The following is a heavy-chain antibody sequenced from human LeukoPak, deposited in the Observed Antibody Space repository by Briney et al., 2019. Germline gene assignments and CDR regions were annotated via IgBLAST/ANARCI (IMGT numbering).Heavy chain of an antibody. CDR2: ISSSSSYI. CDR1: GFTFSSYS. D-gene: IGHD3-3*01. V-gene: IGHV3-21*01. Sequence: PGGSLRLSCAASGFTFSSYSMNWVRQAPGKGLEWVPSISSSSSYIYYADSVKGRFTISRDNAKNSLYLQMNSLRAEDTAVYYCASGNYDFWSGYYGDKDFDYWGQGTLVTVSS. CDR3: ASGNYDFWSGYYGDKDFDY. J-gene: IGHJ4*02.